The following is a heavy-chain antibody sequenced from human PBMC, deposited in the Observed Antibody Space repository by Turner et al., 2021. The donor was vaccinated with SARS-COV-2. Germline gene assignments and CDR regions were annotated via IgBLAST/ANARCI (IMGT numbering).Heavy chain of an antibody. CDR2: ISYDGSDK. D-gene: IGHD3-22*01. V-gene: IGHV3-30*18. J-gene: IGHJ4*02. CDR1: GFNFSRYG. Sequence: QVQLVESGGGVVQPGRSLRLSCAASGFNFSRYGMHWVRQAPGKGLEWVALISYDGSDKYYADSVKCRFTISRDNSKNTLYLQMNSLRAEDTAVYYCAKGGWYYDSSAADYWGQGTLVTVSS. CDR3: AKGGWYYDSSAADY.